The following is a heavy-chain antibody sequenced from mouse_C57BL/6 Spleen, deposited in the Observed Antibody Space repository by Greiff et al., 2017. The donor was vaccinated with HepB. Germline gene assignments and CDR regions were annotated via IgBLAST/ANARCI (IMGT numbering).Heavy chain of an antibody. Sequence: QVQLQQPGAELVKPGASVKMSCKASGYTFTSYWITWVKQRPGQGLEWIGDIYPGSGSTNYNEKFKSKATLTVDTSSSTAYMQLSSLTSEDAAVYYCARRYYGSSSYAMDYWGQGTSVTVSS. CDR3: ARRYYGSSSYAMDY. V-gene: IGHV1-55*01. CDR1: GYTFTSYW. D-gene: IGHD1-1*01. J-gene: IGHJ4*01. CDR2: IYPGSGST.